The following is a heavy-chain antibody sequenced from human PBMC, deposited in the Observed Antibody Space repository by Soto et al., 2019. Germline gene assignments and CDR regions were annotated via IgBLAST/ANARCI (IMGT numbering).Heavy chain of an antibody. V-gene: IGHV3-21*01. Sequence: PGGSLRLCCAASGFTFSSYSMNWVRQAPGKGLEWVSSISSSSSYIYYADSVKGRFTISRDNAKNSLYLQMNSLRAEDTAVYYCARDLYDSSGYMAYYYYGMDVWGQGTTVTVSS. D-gene: IGHD3-22*01. CDR1: GFTFSSYS. CDR2: ISSSSSYI. J-gene: IGHJ6*02. CDR3: ARDLYDSSGYMAYYYYGMDV.